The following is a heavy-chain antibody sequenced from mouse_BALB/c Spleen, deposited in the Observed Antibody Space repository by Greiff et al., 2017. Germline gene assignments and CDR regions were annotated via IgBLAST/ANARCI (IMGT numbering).Heavy chain of an antibody. CDR2: IDPSDSYT. CDR1: GYTFTSYW. J-gene: IGHJ3*01. D-gene: IGHD2-13*01. Sequence: QVQLQQSGAELVKPGASVKLSCKASGYTFTSYWMHWVKQRPGQGLEWIGEIDPSDSYTNYNQKFKGKATLTVDKSSSTAYMQLSSLTSEDSAVYYCARPGGYGGYVWFAYWGQGTRVTVSA. CDR3: ARPGGYGGYVWFAY. V-gene: IGHV1-69*02.